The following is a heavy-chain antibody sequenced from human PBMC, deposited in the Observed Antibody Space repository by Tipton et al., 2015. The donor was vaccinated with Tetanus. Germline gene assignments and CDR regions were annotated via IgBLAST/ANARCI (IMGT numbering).Heavy chain of an antibody. Sequence: SLRLSCAASGFTFSSYGMHWVRQAPGKGLEWVAVISYDGSNKYYADSVKGRFTISRDNSKNTLYLQMNSLRAEDTAVYYCAKAIWFGELFRGADSWGQGTLVPVSS. D-gene: IGHD3-10*01. V-gene: IGHV3-30*18. CDR3: AKAIWFGELFRGADS. CDR2: ISYDGSNK. J-gene: IGHJ4*02. CDR1: GFTFSSYG.